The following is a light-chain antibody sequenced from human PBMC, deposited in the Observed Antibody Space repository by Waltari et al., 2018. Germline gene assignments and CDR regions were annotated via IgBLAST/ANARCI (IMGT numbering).Light chain of an antibody. V-gene: IGLV2-14*01. CDR3: ISYSSATPGNVV. Sequence: SALTQPASVSGSLGQSITFSCTGTSSDVGGYNYVAWYQQHPGKAPKLMIHDVSNRPSGVSIRFSGSKSGNTASLTISGLRADDEADYYCISYSSATPGNVVIGGGTKLTVL. CDR1: SSDVGGYNY. J-gene: IGLJ2*01. CDR2: DVS.